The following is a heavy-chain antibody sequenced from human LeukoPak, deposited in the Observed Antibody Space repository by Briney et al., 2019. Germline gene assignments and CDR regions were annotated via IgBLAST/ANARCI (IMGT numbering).Heavy chain of an antibody. CDR1: GYTFTGYY. CDR2: INPNSGGT. D-gene: IGHD3-22*01. V-gene: IGHV1-2*02. Sequence: ASVKVSCKASGYTFTGYYMHWVRQAPGQGLEWMGWINPNSGGTNYAQKFQGRVTMTRGTSISTAYMELSRLRSDDTAVYYCARGPSTYYYDSSGYPLDYWGQGTLVTVSS. J-gene: IGHJ4*02. CDR3: ARGPSTYYYDSSGYPLDY.